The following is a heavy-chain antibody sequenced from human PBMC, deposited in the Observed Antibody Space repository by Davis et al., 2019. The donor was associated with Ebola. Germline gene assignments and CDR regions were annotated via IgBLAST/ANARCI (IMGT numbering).Heavy chain of an antibody. Sequence: SVKVSCKASGYTFTGYYMHWVRQAPGQGLEWMGWINPNSDGTNYAQKFQGRVTMTEDTSTDTAYMELRSLRSDDTAVYYCARVAPSSSWVYYYYYYMDVWGKGTTVTVSS. CDR3: ARVAPSSSWVYYYYYYMDV. V-gene: IGHV1-2*02. CDR2: INPNSDGT. D-gene: IGHD6-13*01. CDR1: GYTFTGYY. J-gene: IGHJ6*03.